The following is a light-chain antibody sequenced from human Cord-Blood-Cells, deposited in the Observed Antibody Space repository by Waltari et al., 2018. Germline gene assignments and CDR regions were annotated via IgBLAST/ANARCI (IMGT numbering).Light chain of an antibody. CDR3: SSYTSSSTYV. J-gene: IGLJ1*01. V-gene: IGLV2-14*01. CDR2: DVS. CDR1: SSDVGGYNY. Sequence: QSALTQPASVSGSPGQSLPISCTGTSSDVGGYNYVPWYQQHPGNAPKLMIYDVSKRPSGVSHRFSGSKSGNTASLTISGLQAEDEADYYCSSYTSSSTYVFGTGTKVTVL.